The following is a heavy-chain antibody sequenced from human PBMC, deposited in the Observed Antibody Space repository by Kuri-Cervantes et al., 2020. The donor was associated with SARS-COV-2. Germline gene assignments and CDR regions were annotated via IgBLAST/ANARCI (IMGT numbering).Heavy chain of an antibody. CDR2: IYYSGST. CDR3: ARQGPSSITIFGVVTIPQNWFDP. Sequence: SETLSLTCTVSGGSISSSSYYWGWIRRPPGKGLEWIGSIYYSGSTYYNPSLKSRVTISVDTSKNQFSLKLSSVTAADTAVYYCARQGPSSITIFGVVTIPQNWFDPWGQGTLVTVSS. V-gene: IGHV4-39*01. J-gene: IGHJ5*02. D-gene: IGHD3-3*01. CDR1: GGSISSSSYY.